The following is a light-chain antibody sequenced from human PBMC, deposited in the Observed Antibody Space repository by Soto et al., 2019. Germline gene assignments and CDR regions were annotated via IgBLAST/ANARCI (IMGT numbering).Light chain of an antibody. V-gene: IGKV3-11*01. J-gene: IGKJ1*01. CDR2: DAS. CDR3: QQRSNWTPT. CDR1: QSVSSY. Sequence: EIVLTQSPATLSLSPGGRATLSCRASQSVSSYLAWYQQKPGQAPRILIYDASNRATGIPARFSGSGSGTDFTLTISSLETEDFAVYYCQQRSNWTPTFGQGTKVDIK.